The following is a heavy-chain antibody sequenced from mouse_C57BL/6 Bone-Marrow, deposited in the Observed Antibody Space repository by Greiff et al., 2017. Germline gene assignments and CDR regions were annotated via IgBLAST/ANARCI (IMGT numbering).Heavy chain of an antibody. Sequence: EVQLQQSGPELVKPGASVKISCKASGYSFTGYYMNWVKQSPEKSLEWIGEINPSTGGTTYNQKFKAKATLTVDKSSSTAYMQLKSLTSEDSAVYYCARPKIYNDYDGSLDLAMDDWGQGTSVTVSS. J-gene: IGHJ4*01. CDR1: GYSFTGYY. D-gene: IGHD2-4*01. V-gene: IGHV1-42*01. CDR2: INPSTGGT. CDR3: ARPKIYNDYDGSLDLAMDD.